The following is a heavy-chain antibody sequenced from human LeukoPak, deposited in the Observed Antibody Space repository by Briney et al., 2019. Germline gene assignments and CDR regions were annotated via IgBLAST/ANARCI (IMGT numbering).Heavy chain of an antibody. V-gene: IGHV1-69*05. J-gene: IGHJ4*02. CDR2: IIPIFGTA. CDR1: GGTFSSYA. D-gene: IGHD1-26*01. Sequence: ASVKVSCKASGGTFSSYAISWVRQAPGQGLEWMGGIIPIFGTANYAQKFQGRVTITTDESTSTAYMELSSLRSEDTAVYYCARLVGATNLLDYWGQGTLVTASS. CDR3: ARLVGATNLLDY.